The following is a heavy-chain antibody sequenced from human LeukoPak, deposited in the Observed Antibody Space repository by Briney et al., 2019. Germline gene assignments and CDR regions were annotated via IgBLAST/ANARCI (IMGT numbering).Heavy chain of an antibody. J-gene: IGHJ4*02. V-gene: IGHV1-2*02. CDR2: INPNSGGT. D-gene: IGHD4-17*01. CDR3: SNYGDESDF. Sequence: ASVKVSCKTSGYTFTGYYLHWVRQAPGQGLEWMGVINPNSGGTNYAQKFQGRATMTRDTSISTAYMELSRLRDDDTAVYYCSNYGDESDFWGQGKLGTGSS. CDR1: GYTFTGYY.